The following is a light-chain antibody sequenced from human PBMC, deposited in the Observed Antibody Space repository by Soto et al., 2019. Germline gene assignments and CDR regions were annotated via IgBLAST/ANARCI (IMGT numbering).Light chain of an antibody. CDR2: DAS. V-gene: IGKV3-11*01. CDR3: QQRFNWPPEST. Sequence: ETVLTQSPATLSLSPGERATLSCRASQSVSSFLAWYQQKPGQPPRLLIYDASNRATGIPARFSGSGSGTDFTPTISSLEPEDFAVYYCQQRFNWPPESTFGQGTKLQIK. CDR1: QSVSSF. J-gene: IGKJ2*01.